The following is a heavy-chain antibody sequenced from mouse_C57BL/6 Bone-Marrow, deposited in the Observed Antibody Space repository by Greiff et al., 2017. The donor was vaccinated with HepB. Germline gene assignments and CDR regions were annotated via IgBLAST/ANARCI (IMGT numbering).Heavy chain of an antibody. D-gene: IGHD3-2*02. CDR1: GYTFTSYG. J-gene: IGHJ4*01. Sequence: QVQLQQSGAELARPGASVKLSCKASGYTFTSYGISWVKQRTGQGLEWIGEIYPRSGNTYYNEKFKGKATLTADKSSSTAYMALRSLTSEDSAVYFCGSGYVEAMDYWGQGTSVTVSS. CDR2: IYPRSGNT. CDR3: GSGYVEAMDY. V-gene: IGHV1-81*01.